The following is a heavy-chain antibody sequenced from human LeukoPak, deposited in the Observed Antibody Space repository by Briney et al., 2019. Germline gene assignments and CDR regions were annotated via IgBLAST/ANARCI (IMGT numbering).Heavy chain of an antibody. CDR2: ISGSGDIT. Sequence: GGSLRLSCAASGFTFSNYALSWVRQAPGKGLEWVSGISGSGDITYYADSVKGRFTISRDNSKHSLHLQRNSLRGEDTALYYCAKAPYSSNWYPNWFDPWGQGTLVTVSS. CDR3: AKAPYSSNWYPNWFDP. CDR1: GFTFSNYA. D-gene: IGHD6-13*01. J-gene: IGHJ5*02. V-gene: IGHV3-23*01.